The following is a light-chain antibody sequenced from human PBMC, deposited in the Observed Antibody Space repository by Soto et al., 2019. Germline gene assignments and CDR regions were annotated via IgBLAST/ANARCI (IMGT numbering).Light chain of an antibody. V-gene: IGKV1-13*02. J-gene: IGKJ5*01. CDR3: QQFNSYPIN. Sequence: AIQVTQSPSSLSASVGDRVTITCRASQDIRGALAWYQQKPGKPPRLLIYDVSTLESGVPSRFSGSSSGTEFTLTISSLQSEDFGTYLWQQFNSYPINFGHGTRLEIK. CDR1: QDIRGA. CDR2: DVS.